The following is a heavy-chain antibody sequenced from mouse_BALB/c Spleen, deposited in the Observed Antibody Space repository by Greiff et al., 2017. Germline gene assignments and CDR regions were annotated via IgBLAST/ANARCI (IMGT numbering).Heavy chain of an antibody. J-gene: IGHJ3*01. CDR3: ANLRLPFAY. CDR2: IWGDGST. D-gene: IGHD1-2*01. Sequence: VQLQQSGPGLVAPSQSLSISCTVSGFSLTSSGVSWVRQPPGKGLEWLGVIWGDGSTNYHSALIYRLSISKDNSKSQVFLKLNSLQTDDTATYYCANLRLPFAYWGQGTLVTVSA. V-gene: IGHV2-3*01. CDR1: GFSLTSSG.